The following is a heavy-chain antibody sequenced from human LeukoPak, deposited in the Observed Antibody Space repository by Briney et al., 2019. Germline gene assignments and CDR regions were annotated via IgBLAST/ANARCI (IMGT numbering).Heavy chain of an antibody. CDR1: GYTFTSHG. J-gene: IGHJ6*02. Sequence: ASVKVSCKASGYTFTSHGISWVRQAPGQGLEWMGWISAYNGNTNYAQKLQGRVTMTTDTSTSTAYMELRSLRSDDTAVYYCARDPKYCSSTSCYTWIYYYYGMDVWGQGTTVTVSS. V-gene: IGHV1-18*01. D-gene: IGHD2-2*02. CDR2: ISAYNGNT. CDR3: ARDPKYCSSTSCYTWIYYYYGMDV.